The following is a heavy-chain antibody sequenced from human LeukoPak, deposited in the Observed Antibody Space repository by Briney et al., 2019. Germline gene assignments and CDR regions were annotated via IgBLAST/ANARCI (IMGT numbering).Heavy chain of an antibody. Sequence: GGSLRLSCAASGFTVSSNYMSWVRQAPGKGLEWVSVIYSGGSTYYADSVKGRFTISRDNSKNALYLQMDSLRVEDTAVYYCARESAAAAGLPGFDYWGQGTLVTVSS. V-gene: IGHV3-66*01. J-gene: IGHJ4*02. D-gene: IGHD6-13*01. CDR2: IYSGGST. CDR3: ARESAAAAGLPGFDY. CDR1: GFTVSSNY.